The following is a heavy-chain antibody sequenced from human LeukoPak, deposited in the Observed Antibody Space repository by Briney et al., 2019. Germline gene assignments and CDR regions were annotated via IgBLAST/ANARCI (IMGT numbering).Heavy chain of an antibody. J-gene: IGHJ4*02. D-gene: IGHD3-3*01. CDR3: ARSVRTIFGVVTTPGFDY. V-gene: IGHV4-59*01. CDR1: GGSISSYY. CDR2: IYYSGST. Sequence: SETLCLTCTVSGGSISSYYWSWLRQPPGKGLEWIGYIYYSGSTNYNPSLKSRVTISVDESKNQFSLKLSSVTAADTAVYYCARSVRTIFGVVTTPGFDYWGQGTLVTVSS.